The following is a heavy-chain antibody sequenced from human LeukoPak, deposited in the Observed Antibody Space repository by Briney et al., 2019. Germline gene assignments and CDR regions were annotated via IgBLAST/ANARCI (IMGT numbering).Heavy chain of an antibody. D-gene: IGHD3-22*01. CDR3: ARRGTITMIVVAYDY. CDR2: INHSGST. J-gene: IGHJ4*02. V-gene: IGHV4-34*01. Sequence: SETLSLTCAVYGGSFSGYYWSWIRQPPGKGLEWIGEINHSGSTNYNPSLKSRVTISVDTSKNQFSLKLSSVTAADTAVYYCARRGTITMIVVAYDYWGQGTLVTVSS. CDR1: GGSFSGYY.